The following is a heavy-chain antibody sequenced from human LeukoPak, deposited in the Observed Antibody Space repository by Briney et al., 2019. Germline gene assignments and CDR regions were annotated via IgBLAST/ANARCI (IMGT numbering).Heavy chain of an antibody. D-gene: IGHD3-10*01. V-gene: IGHV1-2*02. CDR1: GYTFTGYY. CDR2: INPDSGGT. J-gene: IGHJ4*02. CDR3: ARDSGNGGYFDY. Sequence: ASVKVSCKTSGYTFTGYYMYWVRQAPGQGLEWMGWINPDSGGTNYAQKFQGRVTMTRDTSISTAYMELSRLRSGDTAVYYCARDSGNGGYFDYWGQGTLVTVSS.